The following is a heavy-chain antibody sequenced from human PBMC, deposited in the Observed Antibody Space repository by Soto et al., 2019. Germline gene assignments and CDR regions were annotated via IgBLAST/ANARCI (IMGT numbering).Heavy chain of an antibody. J-gene: IGHJ4*02. D-gene: IGHD3-22*01. CDR1: GFTFDNFA. CDR3: AKDVHYDSSWGLDY. V-gene: IGHV3-23*01. CDR2: ISGGGGGK. Sequence: EVRLLESGGGLEQPGGSLRLSCITSGFTFDNFAMSWVRQAPGRGLEWVSAISGGGGGKYYADSVKGRFIIARDNSKNTVYLEVNGLRTEDTAVYYCAKDVHYDSSWGLDYWGQGTLVTVSS.